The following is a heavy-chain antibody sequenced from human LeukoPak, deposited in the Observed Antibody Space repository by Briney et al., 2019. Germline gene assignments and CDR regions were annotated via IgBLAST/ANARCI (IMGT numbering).Heavy chain of an antibody. CDR2: IYHSGST. J-gene: IGHJ4*02. CDR1: GDSISTYY. Sequence: PSETLSLTCTVSGDSISTYYWSWIRQPPGKGLEWIGYIYHSGSTYYNPSLKSRVTISVDRSKNQFSLKLSSVTAADTAVYYCARDPSPGYFDYWGQGTLVTVSS. CDR3: ARDPSPGYFDY. V-gene: IGHV4-59*12.